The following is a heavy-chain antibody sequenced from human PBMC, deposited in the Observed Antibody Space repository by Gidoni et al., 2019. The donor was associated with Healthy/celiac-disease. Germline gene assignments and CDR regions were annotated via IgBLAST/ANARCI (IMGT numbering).Heavy chain of an antibody. D-gene: IGHD6-13*01. Sequence: EVQLVESGGGLVQPGGSLRLSCSASGFTFSSYAMHWVRQAPGKGLEYVSAISINGGSTYYADSVKGRFTISRDNSKNTLYLQMSSLRAEDTAVYYCVKSPIAAAGPFDYWGQGTLVTVSS. CDR1: GFTFSSYA. V-gene: IGHV3-64D*06. CDR3: VKSPIAAAGPFDY. CDR2: ISINGGST. J-gene: IGHJ4*02.